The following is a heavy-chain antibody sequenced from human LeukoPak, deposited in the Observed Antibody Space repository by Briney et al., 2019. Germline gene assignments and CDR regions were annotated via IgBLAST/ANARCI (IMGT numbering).Heavy chain of an antibody. J-gene: IGHJ4*02. D-gene: IGHD1-7*01. CDR2: MNPNSGNT. V-gene: IGHV1-8*01. CDR3: ARSGQIGSTTSIDY. Sequence: GASVKVSCKASGYTFTSYDINWVRQATGQGLEWMGWMNPNSGNTGYAQKFQGRVTMTRNTSISTAYMELSSLRSEDTAVYCCARSGQIGSTTSIDYWGQGTLVTVSS. CDR1: GYTFTSYD.